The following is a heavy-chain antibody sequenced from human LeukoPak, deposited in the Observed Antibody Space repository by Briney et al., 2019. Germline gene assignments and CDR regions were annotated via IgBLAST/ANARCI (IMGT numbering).Heavy chain of an antibody. D-gene: IGHD6-13*01. CDR1: GFTFNDFW. V-gene: IGHV3-7*01. CDR2: IRQDGGAK. Sequence: AGSLRLSCTASGFTFNDFWRSWVRQAPGEGLEWVANIRQDGGAKNYVYSVKGRFTISRDNSKNTLYLQMDSLRAEDTAVYYCAKDGQLGGSSWFTVYFDYWGQGTLVTVSS. CDR3: AKDGQLGGSSWFTVYFDY. J-gene: IGHJ4*02.